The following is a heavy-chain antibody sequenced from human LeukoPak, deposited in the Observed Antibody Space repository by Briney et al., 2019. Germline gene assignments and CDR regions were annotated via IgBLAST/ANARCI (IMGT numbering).Heavy chain of an antibody. CDR1: GGSISSSSYY. D-gene: IGHD6-13*01. J-gene: IGHJ4*02. V-gene: IGHV4-39*01. CDR3: ARETRFSSSWYEGY. CDR2: ISYSGST. Sequence: SETLSLTCTVSGGSISSSSYYWGWIRQSPGKGLEWIGSISYSGSTYYNPSLKSRVSISVDTSKNQFSLKLSSVTAADTAVYYCARETRFSSSWYEGYWGKGTLVTVSS.